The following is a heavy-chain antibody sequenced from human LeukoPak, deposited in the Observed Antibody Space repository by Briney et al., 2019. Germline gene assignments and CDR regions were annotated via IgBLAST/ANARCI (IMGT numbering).Heavy chain of an antibody. CDR2: ISDSSTYI. J-gene: IGHJ4*02. CDR3: AKGRLPDY. Sequence: GGSLRLSCAASGFSFSNFIMSWVRQAPGMGLEWVSSISDSSTYIYYADSVKGRFTISRDNSKNTLYLQMNSLRAEDTAVYYCAKGRLPDYWGQGTLVTVSS. D-gene: IGHD5-12*01. V-gene: IGHV3-21*04. CDR1: GFSFSNFI.